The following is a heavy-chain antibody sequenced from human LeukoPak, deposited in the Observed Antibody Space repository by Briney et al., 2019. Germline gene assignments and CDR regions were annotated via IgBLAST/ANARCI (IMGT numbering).Heavy chain of an antibody. CDR3: NGYCSSTSCGDGMDV. Sequence: GGSLRLSCAASGFTFSSYPIHWVRQAPGKGLEWVAVISYVQSDKFYADSVKGRFTISRDNSKNTLYLQMNSLRADDTAVYYCNGYCSSTSCGDGMDVWGQGTTVTVSS. CDR2: ISYVQSDK. J-gene: IGHJ6*02. D-gene: IGHD2-2*01. V-gene: IGHV3-30-3*01. CDR1: GFTFSSYP.